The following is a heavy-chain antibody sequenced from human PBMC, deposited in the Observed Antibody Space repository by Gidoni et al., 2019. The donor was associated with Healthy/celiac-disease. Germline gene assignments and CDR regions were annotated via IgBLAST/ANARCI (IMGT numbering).Heavy chain of an antibody. D-gene: IGHD2-8*01. Sequence: SGAEVKKPGTSVKVSCKASGYTFTSYAMHWVRQAPGQRLEWMGWINAGNGNTKYSQKFQGRVTITRDTSASTAYMELSSLRSEDTAVYYCARAGCTNGVCYTANYYYYGMDVWGQGTTVTVSS. CDR2: INAGNGNT. CDR1: GYTFTSYA. CDR3: ARAGCTNGVCYTANYYYYGMDV. J-gene: IGHJ6*02. V-gene: IGHV1-3*01.